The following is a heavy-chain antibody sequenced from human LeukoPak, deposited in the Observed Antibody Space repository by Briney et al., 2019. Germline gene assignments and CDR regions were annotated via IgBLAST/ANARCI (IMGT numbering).Heavy chain of an antibody. CDR2: FYYGGSS. V-gene: IGHV4-59*01. CDR3: ARVSPAVGAFDV. CDR1: GGSISSYY. Sequence: SETLSLTCTVSGGSISSYYWSWIRQPPGKGLEWIGYFYYGGSSNYNPSLKSRVTISGDTSKNQFSLKLSSVTAADTAIYYCARVSPAVGAFDVWGRGTMVTVSS. D-gene: IGHD1-14*01. J-gene: IGHJ3*01.